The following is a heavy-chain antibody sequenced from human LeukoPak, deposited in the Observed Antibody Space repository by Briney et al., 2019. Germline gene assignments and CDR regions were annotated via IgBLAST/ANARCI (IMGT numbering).Heavy chain of an antibody. CDR3: TTGMSIAVFDY. V-gene: IGHV3-15*01. Sequence: PGGSLRLSCAASGFTFSNAWMSWVRQAPGKGLEWVGRIKSKTDGGTTDYAAPVKGRFTIPRDDSKNTLYLQMNSLKTEDTAVYYCTTGMSIAVFDYWGQGTLVTVSS. D-gene: IGHD6-19*01. J-gene: IGHJ4*02. CDR1: GFTFSNAW. CDR2: IKSKTDGGTT.